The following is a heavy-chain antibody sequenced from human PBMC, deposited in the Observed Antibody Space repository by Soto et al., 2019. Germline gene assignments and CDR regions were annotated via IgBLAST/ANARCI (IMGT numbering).Heavy chain of an antibody. J-gene: IGHJ5*02. Sequence: RASVKVSCKASGYTFTSYDINWVRQATGQGLEWMGWMNPNSGNTGYAQKFQGRVTMTRNTSISTAYMELSSLRSEDTAVYYCARGLITIFGVAPSWFDPWGQGTLVTVSS. V-gene: IGHV1-8*01. CDR3: ARGLITIFGVAPSWFDP. CDR1: GYTFTSYD. D-gene: IGHD3-3*01. CDR2: MNPNSGNT.